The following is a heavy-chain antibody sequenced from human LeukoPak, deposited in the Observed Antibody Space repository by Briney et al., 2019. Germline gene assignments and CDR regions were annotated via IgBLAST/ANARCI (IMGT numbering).Heavy chain of an antibody. V-gene: IGHV3-66*01. D-gene: IGHD6-19*01. Sequence: GGSLRLSCAASGFTFSKAWMTWVRQAPGKGLEWVSLISGGDTTYYADSVKGGFTISRDTSKNTVYLQMNSLRVDDTAVYYCARGEAYSSGWYPPSHFDYWGQGTLVTVSS. CDR2: ISGGDTT. CDR1: GFTFSKAW. CDR3: ARGEAYSSGWYPPSHFDY. J-gene: IGHJ4*02.